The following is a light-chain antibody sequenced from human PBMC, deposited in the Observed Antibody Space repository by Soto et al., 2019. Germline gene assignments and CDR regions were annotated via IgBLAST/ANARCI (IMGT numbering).Light chain of an antibody. V-gene: IGKV3-20*01. J-gene: IGKJ1*01. CDR1: QSVGSSQ. CDR3: QQHLDPKT. Sequence: EIVLTQSPGTLSLSPGERATLSCRASQSVGSSQLAWYQQRPGQAPRLLIYGASNRATGIPDRFSGSGSGTDFTLTISRLEPEDSAVYYCQQHLDPKTFGQGTKVEIK. CDR2: GAS.